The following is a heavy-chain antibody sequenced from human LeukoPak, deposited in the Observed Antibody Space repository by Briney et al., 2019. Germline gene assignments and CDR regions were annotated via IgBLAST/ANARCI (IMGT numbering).Heavy chain of an antibody. D-gene: IGHD6-19*01. CDR2: MYNRGST. CDR3: ARAERAVTCTLDS. V-gene: IGHV4-59*01. Sequence: QPSETLSLTCTVSGDSISNYFWSWIRQSPGKELEWIGYMYNRGSTIYNPSLKSRVTISTDTSKNQFSLRLTSVTAADTAVYYCARAERAVTCTLDSWGQGTLITVSS. CDR1: GDSISNYF. J-gene: IGHJ4*02.